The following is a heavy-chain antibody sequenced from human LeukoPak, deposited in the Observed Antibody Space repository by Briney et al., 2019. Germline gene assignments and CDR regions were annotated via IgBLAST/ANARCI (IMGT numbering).Heavy chain of an antibody. J-gene: IGHJ4*02. D-gene: IGHD2-2*01. CDR3: AREGGGYCSSTSCRDFDY. CDR1: GFTFSSYW. V-gene: IGHV3-7*03. Sequence: PGGSLRLPCAASGFTFSSYWMSWVRQAPGKGLEWVANIKQDGSEKYYVDSVKGRFTISRDNAKNSLYLQMNSLRAEDTAVYYCAREGGGYCSSTSCRDFDYWGQGTLVTVSS. CDR2: IKQDGSEK.